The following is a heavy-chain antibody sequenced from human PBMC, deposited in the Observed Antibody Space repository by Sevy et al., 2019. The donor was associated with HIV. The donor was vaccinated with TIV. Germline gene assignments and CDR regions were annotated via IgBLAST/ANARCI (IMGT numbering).Heavy chain of an antibody. V-gene: IGHV3-21*01. J-gene: IGHJ5*02. Sequence: GGSLRLSCAASGFTFSTYTMNWVRQAPGKGLEWVSSMSSSSSYIYYADSVKGRFTISRDNAKNSLYLQMNSLRAEDTAVYYCATEYSSSADLWGQGTLVTVSS. CDR1: GFTFSTYT. CDR3: ATEYSSSADL. D-gene: IGHD6-6*01. CDR2: MSSSSSYI.